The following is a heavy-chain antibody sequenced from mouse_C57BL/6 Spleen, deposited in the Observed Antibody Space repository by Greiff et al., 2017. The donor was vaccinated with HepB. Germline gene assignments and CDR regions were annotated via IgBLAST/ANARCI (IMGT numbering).Heavy chain of an antibody. Sequence: QVQLQQPGAELVRPGSSVKLSCKASGYTFTSYWMHWVKQRPIQGLEWIGNIDPSDSDTHYNQKFKDKATLTVDKSSSTAYMQLSSLTSEDSAVYYCARWNRIFMDYWGQGTSVTVSS. CDR1: GYTFTSYW. CDR2: IDPSDSDT. V-gene: IGHV1-52*01. CDR3: ARWNRIFMDY. J-gene: IGHJ4*01.